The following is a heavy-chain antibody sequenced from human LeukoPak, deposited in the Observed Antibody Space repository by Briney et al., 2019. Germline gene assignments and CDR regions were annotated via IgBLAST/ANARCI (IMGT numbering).Heavy chain of an antibody. J-gene: IGHJ3*02. D-gene: IGHD1-26*01. Sequence: SETLSLTCTVSGGSISSSSYYWGWIRQPPGKGLEWIGSIYYSGSTYYNPSLKSRVTISVDTSKNQFSLKLSSVTAADTAVYYCARDSSGRGDAFDIWGQGTMVTVSS. CDR1: GGSISSSSYY. CDR2: IYYSGST. V-gene: IGHV4-39*02. CDR3: ARDSSGRGDAFDI.